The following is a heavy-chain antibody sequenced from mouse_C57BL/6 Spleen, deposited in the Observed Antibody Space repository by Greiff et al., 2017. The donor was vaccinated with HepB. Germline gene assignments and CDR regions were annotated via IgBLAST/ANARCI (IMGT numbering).Heavy chain of an antibody. CDR3: ARRSMITTRNYSAMDY. J-gene: IGHJ4*01. D-gene: IGHD2-4*01. V-gene: IGHV5-17*01. Sequence: EVQGVESGGGLVKPGGSLKLSCAASGFTFSDYGMHWVRQAPEKGLEWVAYISSGSSTIYYADTVKGRFTISRDNAKNNLFLQMTSLRSEDTAMYYFARRSMITTRNYSAMDYWGQGTSVTVSS. CDR2: ISSGSSTI. CDR1: GFTFSDYG.